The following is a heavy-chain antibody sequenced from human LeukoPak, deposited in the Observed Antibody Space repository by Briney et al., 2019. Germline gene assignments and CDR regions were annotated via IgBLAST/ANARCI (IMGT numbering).Heavy chain of an antibody. V-gene: IGHV3-23*01. CDR1: GFTFSNYA. CDR2: ISGGGGTT. D-gene: IGHD3-22*01. CDR3: AKDRVYYFDSSGYSCDY. Sequence: QPGRSLILSCAASGFTFSNYAMSWVRQAPGKGLEWVSGISGGGGTTYYADSVKGRFTISRDNSKNTLYLQMHSLRAEDTAVYYCAKDRVYYFDSSGYSCDYWGQGSLVTVSS. J-gene: IGHJ4*02.